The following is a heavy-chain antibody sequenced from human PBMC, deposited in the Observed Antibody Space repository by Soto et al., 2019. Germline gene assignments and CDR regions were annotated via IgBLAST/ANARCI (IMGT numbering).Heavy chain of an antibody. CDR3: ARVPYSGSWRWFDP. J-gene: IGHJ5*02. D-gene: IGHD1-26*01. CDR1: GGSISSYY. CDR2: IYYSGST. V-gene: IGHV4-59*01. Sequence: PSETLSVTCTASGGSISSYYWSWSRQRPGKGLEWIGYIYYSGSTNYNPSLKSRVTISVDTSKNLFSLKLSSVTAADTAVYYCARVPYSGSWRWFDPWGQGTLVTVS.